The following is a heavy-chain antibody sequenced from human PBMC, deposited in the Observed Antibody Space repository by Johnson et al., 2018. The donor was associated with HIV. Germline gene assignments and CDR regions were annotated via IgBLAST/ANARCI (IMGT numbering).Heavy chain of an antibody. CDR2: IWYDGSHK. Sequence: QVQLVESGGGVVQPGRSLRLSCAASGFTFSSYGMHWVRRAPGKGLEWVAVIWYDGSHKYYTDSVKGLSTISRDNSNNTLYLHMNSLRPDDTGVYYCAKDKFMFLDNPVDAFDVWGQGTMVTFSS. V-gene: IGHV3-33*06. CDR3: AKDKFMFLDNPVDAFDV. CDR1: GFTFSSYG. D-gene: IGHD3/OR15-3a*01. J-gene: IGHJ3*01.